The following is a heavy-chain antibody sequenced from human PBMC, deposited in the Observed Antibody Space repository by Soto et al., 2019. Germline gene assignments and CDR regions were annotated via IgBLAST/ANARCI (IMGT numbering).Heavy chain of an antibody. CDR3: VAGRRWLSDY. CDR1: GFTFSSYW. D-gene: IGHD6-19*01. V-gene: IGHV3-7*03. J-gene: IGHJ4*02. Sequence: EVQLVESGGGLVQPGGSLRLSCAASGFTFSSYWMNWVRLAPGKVLEWVANIEKDGSETNYLYSVRCRFTISRYNTKNSLLLQMNHMSAKDTAVYYCVAGRRWLSDYRSQGTHLTVAS. CDR2: IEKDGSET.